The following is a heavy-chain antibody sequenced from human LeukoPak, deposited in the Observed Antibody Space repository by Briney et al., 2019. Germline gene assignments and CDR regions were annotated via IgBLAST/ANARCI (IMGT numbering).Heavy chain of an antibody. Sequence: PSETLSLTCTVTGGSISSSNYYWGWIRQPPGKGLEWIGNIYYSGSTYYNPSLKSRVTISVDTSKNQFSLKLSSVTAADTAVYYCARGIPGYFDYWGQGTLVTVSS. V-gene: IGHV4-39*07. J-gene: IGHJ4*02. CDR2: IYYSGST. CDR3: ARGIPGYFDY. CDR1: GGSISSSNYY. D-gene: IGHD5-18*01.